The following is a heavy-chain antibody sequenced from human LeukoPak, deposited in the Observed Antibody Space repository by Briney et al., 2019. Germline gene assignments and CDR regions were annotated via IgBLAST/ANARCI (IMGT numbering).Heavy chain of an antibody. D-gene: IGHD4-17*01. Sequence: AGGSLRLSCAAPGFTFSSYAMSWVRQAPGKGLEWVSAISGSGGSTYYTDSVQGRFTISRDNSKNTLYLQMNSPRAEDMALYYCATLYGDYNWYFDLWGRGTLVNVSS. V-gene: IGHV3-23*01. CDR3: ATLYGDYNWYFDL. CDR2: ISGSGGST. J-gene: IGHJ2*01. CDR1: GFTFSSYA.